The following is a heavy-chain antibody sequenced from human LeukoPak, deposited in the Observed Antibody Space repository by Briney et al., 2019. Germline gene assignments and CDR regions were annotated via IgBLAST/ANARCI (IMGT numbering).Heavy chain of an antibody. D-gene: IGHD2-2*01. CDR2: ISGSGGST. V-gene: IGHV3-23*01. CDR1: GFTFSSYA. CDR3: AKVTEWVPAAPLDY. J-gene: IGHJ4*02. Sequence: SGGSLRLSCAASGFTFSSYAMSWVRQAPGKGLEWVLAISGSGGSTYYADSVKGRFTISRDNSKNTLYLQMNSLRAEDTAVYYCAKVTEWVPAAPLDYWGQGTLVTVSS.